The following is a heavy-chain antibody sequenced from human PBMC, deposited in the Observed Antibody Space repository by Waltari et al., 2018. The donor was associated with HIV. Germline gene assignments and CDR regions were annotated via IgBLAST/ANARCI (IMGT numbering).Heavy chain of an antibody. CDR1: GFTFTNYW. J-gene: IGHJ4*02. V-gene: IGHV3-48*04. CDR3: ARESYYYDSSGYPLAY. CDR2: ISTSSRPI. D-gene: IGHD3-22*01. Sequence: EVQLMESGGGLVQSGGSLRLSCAASGFTFTNYWMGWVRQAPGKGLEWVSYISTSSRPIYYADSVKGRFTISRDDAKNSLYLEMNSLRADDTAVYYCARESYYYDSSGYPLAYWGQGILVTVSS.